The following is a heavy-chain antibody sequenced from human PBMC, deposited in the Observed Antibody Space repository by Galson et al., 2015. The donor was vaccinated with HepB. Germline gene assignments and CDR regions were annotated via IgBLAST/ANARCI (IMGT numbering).Heavy chain of an antibody. V-gene: IGHV6-1*01. CDR3: ARHNYYGSGSYPKFYYYYGMDV. CDR1: GDSVSSNSAA. CDR2: TYYRSKWYN. D-gene: IGHD3-10*01. Sequence: CAISGDSVSSNSAAWNWIRQSPSRGLEWLGRTYYRSKWYNDYAVSVKSRITINPDTSKNQFSLQLNSVTPEDTAVYYCARHNYYGSGSYPKFYYYYGMDVWGQGTTVTVSS. J-gene: IGHJ6*02.